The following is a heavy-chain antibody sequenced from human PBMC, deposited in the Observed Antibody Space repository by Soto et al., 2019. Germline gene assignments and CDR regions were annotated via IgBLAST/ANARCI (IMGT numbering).Heavy chain of an antibody. V-gene: IGHV4-61*01. CDR3: ARGATVTQYDY. CDR1: GVSVSSGSFY. Sequence: QVQLQESGPGLVKPSETLSLTCTVSGVSVSSGSFYWAWIRQPPGKGLEWIGFISYSGTTNYNPSLRSRVTISVDTSRSQISLMVSSLTDADTALYYCARGATVTQYDYWGQGTLVTVSS. CDR2: ISYSGTT. D-gene: IGHD4-17*01. J-gene: IGHJ4*02.